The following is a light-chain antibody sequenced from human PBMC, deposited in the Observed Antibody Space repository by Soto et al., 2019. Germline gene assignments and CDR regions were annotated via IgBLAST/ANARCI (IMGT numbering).Light chain of an antibody. CDR1: QSISSTY. Sequence: EIVLTQSPGTLSLSPGERATLSCRASQSISSTYLTWYHQRPGQAPRLLIYDASIRAAGVPARFSGSGSGTDFSLTISSLEPEDFAIYYCQQRSIWPPWTFGQGTKVDIK. CDR3: QQRSIWPPWT. V-gene: IGKV3D-20*02. J-gene: IGKJ1*01. CDR2: DAS.